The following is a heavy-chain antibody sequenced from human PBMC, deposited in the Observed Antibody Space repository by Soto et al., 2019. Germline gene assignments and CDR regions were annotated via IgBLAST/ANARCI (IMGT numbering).Heavy chain of an antibody. D-gene: IGHD3-3*01. V-gene: IGHV3-23*01. CDR1: GFTFYSYA. Sequence: EVKLLESGGGLAQPGGSLRLSCVGSGFTFYSYAISWVRQAPGERLQWIAAISGSADGTDYAHSVRGRFTISRDNAKKTVHLQMDSLRFEDTAVYFCAKDTAGGYSFWSGYYSDGLDVWGQGTLVSVS. J-gene: IGHJ3*01. CDR3: AKDTAGGYSFWSGYYSDGLDV. CDR2: ISGSADGT.